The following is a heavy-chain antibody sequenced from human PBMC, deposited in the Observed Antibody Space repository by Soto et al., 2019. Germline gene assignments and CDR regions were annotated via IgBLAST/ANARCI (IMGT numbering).Heavy chain of an antibody. D-gene: IGHD2-15*01. Sequence: SETLSLTCTVSGGSISSYYGSWIRQPPGKGLEWIGYIYYSGSTNYNPSLKSRVTISVDTSKNQFSLKLSSVTAADTAVYYCARGLGCSGGSCYPYYFDYWGQGTLVTVSS. CDR2: IYYSGST. CDR1: GGSISSYY. J-gene: IGHJ4*02. V-gene: IGHV4-59*01. CDR3: ARGLGCSGGSCYPYYFDY.